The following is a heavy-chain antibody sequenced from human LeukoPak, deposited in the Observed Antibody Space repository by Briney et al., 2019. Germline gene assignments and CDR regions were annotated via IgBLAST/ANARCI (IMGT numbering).Heavy chain of an antibody. J-gene: IGHJ4*02. D-gene: IGHD3-10*01. CDR3: ARLGLGEGSGSYYNGRYFDY. CDR1: GYSFTSYW. Sequence: GESLKISCKGSGYSFTSYWIGWVRQMPGKGLEWMGIIYPGDSDTRYSPSFQGQVTISADKSISTAYLQWSSLKASDTAMYYCARLGLGEGSGSYYNGRYFDYWGQGTLVTVSS. V-gene: IGHV5-51*01. CDR2: IYPGDSDT.